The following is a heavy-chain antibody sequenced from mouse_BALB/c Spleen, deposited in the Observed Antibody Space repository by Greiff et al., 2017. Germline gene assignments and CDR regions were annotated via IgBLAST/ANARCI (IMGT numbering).Heavy chain of an antibody. D-gene: IGHD3-3*01. CDR3: ARRRDGAMDY. CDR2: IDPENGNT. CDR1: GFNIKDYY. J-gene: IGHJ4*01. Sequence: VHVKQSGAELVRPGALVKLSCKASGFNIKDYYMHWVKQRPEQGLEWIGWIDPENGNTIYDPKFQGKASITADTSSNTAYLQLSSLTSEDTAVYYCARRRDGAMDYWGQGTSVTVSS. V-gene: IGHV14-1*02.